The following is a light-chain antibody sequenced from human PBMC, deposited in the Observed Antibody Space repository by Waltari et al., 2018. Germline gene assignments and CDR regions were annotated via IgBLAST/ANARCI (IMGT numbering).Light chain of an antibody. V-gene: IGKV1-39*01. CDR1: QSISNY. Sequence: DIQMTQSPSSLSAFVADRVTITCRASQSISNYLNWYQHKPGTAPKLLIYAASSLQGGVPSRFSGSGSGTDFTLTISSLQPEDFATYYCQQAYNAPWTFGQGTKVEIK. J-gene: IGKJ1*01. CDR2: AAS. CDR3: QQAYNAPWT.